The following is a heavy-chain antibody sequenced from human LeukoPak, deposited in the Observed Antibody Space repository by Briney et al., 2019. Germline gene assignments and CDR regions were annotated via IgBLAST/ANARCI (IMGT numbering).Heavy chain of an antibody. CDR1: GFTVSNNY. D-gene: IGHD1-26*01. Sequence: GGSLRLSCAASGFTVSNNYISWVRQAPGKGLEWVSVIYSGGSTKYADSVKARFTISRDNSKNTLDLQMHSLRAEDTAMYYCAKDGEWQLQGHSYCDLWGRGTLVTVSS. V-gene: IGHV3-53*05. CDR3: AKDGEWQLQGHSYCDL. J-gene: IGHJ2*01. CDR2: IYSGGST.